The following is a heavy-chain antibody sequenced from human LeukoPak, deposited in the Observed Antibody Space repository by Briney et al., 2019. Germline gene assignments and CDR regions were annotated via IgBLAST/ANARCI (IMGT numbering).Heavy chain of an antibody. CDR2: IYYSGST. J-gene: IGHJ5*02. Sequence: SETLSLTCTVSGGSISSYYWSWIRQPPGKGLEWIGYIYYSGSTNYNPSLKSRVTISVDTSKNQFSLKLSSVTAADTAVYYCARAGLRASNWFDPWGQGTLVTVSS. V-gene: IGHV4-59*01. CDR3: ARAGLRASNWFDP. D-gene: IGHD5-12*01. CDR1: GGSISSYY.